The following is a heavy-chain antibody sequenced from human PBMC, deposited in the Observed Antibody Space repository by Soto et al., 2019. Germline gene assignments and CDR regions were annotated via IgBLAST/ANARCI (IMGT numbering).Heavy chain of an antibody. CDR1: GYTFTSYG. CDR3: ARDRAVCSGGSCYFSDAFDT. Sequence: ASVKVSCKASGYTFTSYGISWVRQAPGQGLEWMGWISAYNGNTNYAQKLQGRVTMTTDTSTSTAYMELRSLRSDDTAVYYCARDRAVCSGGSCYFSDAFDTWGQGTMVTVSS. D-gene: IGHD2-15*01. J-gene: IGHJ3*02. V-gene: IGHV1-18*01. CDR2: ISAYNGNT.